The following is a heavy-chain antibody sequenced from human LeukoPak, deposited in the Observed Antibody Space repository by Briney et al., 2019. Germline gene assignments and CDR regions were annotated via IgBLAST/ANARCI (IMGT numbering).Heavy chain of an antibody. V-gene: IGHV1-18*01. Sequence: ASVKVSCKASGYTFTSYGSSWVRQAPGQGLEWMGWISAYNGNTNYAQMLQGRVTMTTDTSTSTACMDLRSLRSDDTAVYYSARGITMIVVAPGYWGQGTLVTVSS. CDR2: ISAYNGNT. CDR1: GYTFTSYG. CDR3: ARGITMIVVAPGY. J-gene: IGHJ4*02. D-gene: IGHD3-22*01.